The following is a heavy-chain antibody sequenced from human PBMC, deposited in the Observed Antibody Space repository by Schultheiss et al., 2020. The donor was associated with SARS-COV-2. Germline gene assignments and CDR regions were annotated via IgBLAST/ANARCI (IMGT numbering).Heavy chain of an antibody. V-gene: IGHV3-30*04. D-gene: IGHD3-10*01. J-gene: IGHJ3*02. CDR1: GFTFSSYA. CDR2: ISYDGSNK. Sequence: GGSLRLSCAASGFTFSSYAMHWVRQAPGKGLEWVAVISYDGSNKYYADSVKGRFTISRDNSKNTLYLQMNSLSAEDTAVYYCARVVRRFGELRPDAFDIWGQGTMVTVSS. CDR3: ARVVRRFGELRPDAFDI.